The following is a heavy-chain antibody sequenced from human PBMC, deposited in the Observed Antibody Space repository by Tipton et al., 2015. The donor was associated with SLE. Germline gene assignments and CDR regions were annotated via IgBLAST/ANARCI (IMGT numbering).Heavy chain of an antibody. D-gene: IGHD6-13*01. V-gene: IGHV4-4*07. Sequence: TLSLTCSVSGTSISTYYWGWIRQAPGKGLEWVGCMRRGGRTDYNPSLKSRVAMSVDTSRNQMSLILYSVSLADTTVYYCARGGGAISSCQDFDRWGQGTLVTVSS. CDR2: MRRGGRT. CDR3: ARGGGAISSCQDFDR. CDR1: GTSISTYY. J-gene: IGHJ4*02.